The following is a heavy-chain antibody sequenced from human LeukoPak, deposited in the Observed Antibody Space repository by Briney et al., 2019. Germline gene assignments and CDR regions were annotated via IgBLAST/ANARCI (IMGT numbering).Heavy chain of an antibody. CDR2: FDPEDGET. CDR3: ATVLYYYDSSGYQGYFQH. Sequence: ASVKVSCKVSGYTLTELSIHWVRQAPGKGLEWMGGFDPEDGETIYAQRFQGRVTMTEDTSTDTAHMELSSLRSEDAAVYYCATVLYYYDSSGYQGYFQHWGQGTLVTVSS. CDR1: GYTLTELS. J-gene: IGHJ1*01. D-gene: IGHD3-22*01. V-gene: IGHV1-24*01.